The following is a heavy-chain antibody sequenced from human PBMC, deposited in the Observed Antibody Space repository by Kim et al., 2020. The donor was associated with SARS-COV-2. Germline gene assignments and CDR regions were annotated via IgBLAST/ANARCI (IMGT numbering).Heavy chain of an antibody. Sequence: GGSLRLSCSASGFTFSSYAMHWVRQAPGKGLEYVSAISSNGGSTYYADSVKGRFTISRDNSKNTLYLQMSSLRAEDTAVYYCVKDRFTSGSYRRFDPWGQGTLVTVSS. CDR1: GFTFSSYA. CDR2: ISSNGGST. J-gene: IGHJ5*02. V-gene: IGHV3-64D*09. D-gene: IGHD1-26*01. CDR3: VKDRFTSGSYRRFDP.